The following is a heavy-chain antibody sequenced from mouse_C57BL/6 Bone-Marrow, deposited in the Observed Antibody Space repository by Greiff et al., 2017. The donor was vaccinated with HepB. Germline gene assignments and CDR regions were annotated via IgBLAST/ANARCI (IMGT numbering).Heavy chain of an antibody. Sequence: QVQLQHSGAELARPGASVKLSCKASGYTFTSYGISWVKQRTGQGLEWIGEIYPRSGNTYYNEKFKGKATLTADKSSSTAYMELRSLTSEDSAVYFCARFLYGNSWFAYWGQGTLVTVSA. J-gene: IGHJ3*01. CDR3: ARFLYGNSWFAY. V-gene: IGHV1-81*01. CDR2: IYPRSGNT. D-gene: IGHD2-1*01. CDR1: GYTFTSYG.